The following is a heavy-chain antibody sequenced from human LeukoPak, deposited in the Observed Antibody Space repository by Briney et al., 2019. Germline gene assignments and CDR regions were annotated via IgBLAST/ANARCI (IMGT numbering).Heavy chain of an antibody. CDR2: MCGSAGCT. CDR1: GFTLQIYA. D-gene: IGHD3-10*01. J-gene: IGHJ4*02. Sequence: GGSLRLSCAASGFTLQIYAMSWVRLAPGKGLQWVASMCGSAGCTFYADSVKGRFTISRDNSKNTLYLQMNSLRAEDTAVYYCAKVTGSGSPYAPFDYWGQGTLVTVSS. CDR3: AKVTGSGSPYAPFDY. V-gene: IGHV3-23*01.